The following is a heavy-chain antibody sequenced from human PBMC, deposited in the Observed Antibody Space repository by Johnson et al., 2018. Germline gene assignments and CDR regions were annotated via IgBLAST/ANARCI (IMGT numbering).Heavy chain of an antibody. V-gene: IGHV3-33*01. CDR2: LWYDETKK. CDR1: GFPFSRYN. J-gene: IGHJ6*04. Sequence: QVQLQESGGGVVQPGKSLRLACSASGFPFSRYNMFWVCQAPGKGLVGVAVLWYDETKKYYADSVKGQFIIFRDTSKNTLYLQMNSLRPEDTAVSYCARDPAEDVGGKGTTVTVSS. CDR3: ARDPAEDV.